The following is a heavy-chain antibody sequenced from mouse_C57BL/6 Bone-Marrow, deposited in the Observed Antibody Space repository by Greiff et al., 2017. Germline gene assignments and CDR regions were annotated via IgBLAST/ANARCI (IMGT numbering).Heavy chain of an antibody. D-gene: IGHD1-1*01. CDR2: INYDGSST. J-gene: IGHJ3*01. V-gene: IGHV5-16*01. CDR3: ARGDYYGSRFAY. Sequence: EVMLVESEGGLVQPGSSMKLSCTASGFTFSDYYMAWVRQVPEKGLEWVANINYDGSSTYYLDSLKSRFIISRDNAKNILYLQMSSLKSEDTATYYCARGDYYGSRFAYWGQGTLVTVSA. CDR1: GFTFSDYY.